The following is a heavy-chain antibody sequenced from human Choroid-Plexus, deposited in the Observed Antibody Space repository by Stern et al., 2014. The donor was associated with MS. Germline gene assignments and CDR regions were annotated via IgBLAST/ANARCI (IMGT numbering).Heavy chain of an antibody. D-gene: IGHD2/OR15-2a*01. CDR3: AKDRQYLTYFFDH. CDR2: VSYYGSNK. V-gene: IGHV3-30*18. Sequence: VQLVESGGGVVEPGRRLRRSCVASGFTFGSCAMHWVRQAPGKGLEWVAGVSYYGSNKYYADSVKGRFTISRDNSQNTLYMQMSSLRPEDTAVYYCAKDRQYLTYFFDHWGQGSLVTVSS. CDR1: GFTFGSCA. J-gene: IGHJ5*02.